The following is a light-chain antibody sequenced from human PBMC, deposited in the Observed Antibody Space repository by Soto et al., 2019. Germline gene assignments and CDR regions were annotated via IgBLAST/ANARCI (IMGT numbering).Light chain of an antibody. CDR3: CSYAGTNTLI. Sequence: QSVLTQPASVSGSPGQSITISCTGTSNDIGSYNLVSWYQRHPGNAPKLILYEVDKRPSGVSSRFSASKSGNTAFLTVSGLQTDDEAHYHCCSYAGTNTLIFGGGTKVTVL. CDR1: SNDIGSYNL. CDR2: EVD. V-gene: IGLV2-23*02. J-gene: IGLJ2*01.